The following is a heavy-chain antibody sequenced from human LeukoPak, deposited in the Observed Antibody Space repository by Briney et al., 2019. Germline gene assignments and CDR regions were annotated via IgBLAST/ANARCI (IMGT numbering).Heavy chain of an antibody. Sequence: PGGSLRLSCAASGFTFSSYAMAWVRQGPGKGLEWVSGISASGAGTWYADSVKGRFTISRDNSKNTLYLQMSSLRAEDTSVYYCVAGDWGARDSFDLWGRGTMVTVSS. CDR3: VAGDWGARDSFDL. V-gene: IGHV3-23*01. CDR2: ISASGAGT. CDR1: GFTFSSYA. J-gene: IGHJ3*01. D-gene: IGHD2-21*02.